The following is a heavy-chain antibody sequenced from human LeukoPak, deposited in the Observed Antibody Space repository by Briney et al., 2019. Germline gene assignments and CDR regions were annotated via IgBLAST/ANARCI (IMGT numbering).Heavy chain of an antibody. D-gene: IGHD2-2*01. J-gene: IGHJ4*02. Sequence: GESLKISCKGSGYSFTSYWIGWVRQMPGKGLEWMGIIYPGDSDTRHSPSFQGQVTISADKSISTAYLQWSSLKASDTAMYYCARSGYCSSTSCRGLADYWGQGTLVTVSS. CDR2: IYPGDSDT. CDR1: GYSFTSYW. CDR3: ARSGYCSSTSCRGLADY. V-gene: IGHV5-51*01.